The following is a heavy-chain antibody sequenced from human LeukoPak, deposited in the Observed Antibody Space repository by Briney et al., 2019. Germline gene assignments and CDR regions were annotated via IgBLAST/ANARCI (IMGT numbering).Heavy chain of an antibody. CDR2: IYSGGST. V-gene: IGHV3-53*01. CDR3: AKTGNPATGDY. D-gene: IGHD1-1*01. Sequence: GGSLRLSCAASGFTVSSNYMSWVRQAPGKGLEWVSVIYSGGSTYYADSVKGRFTISRDNSKNTLYLQMNSLRAEDTAIYYCAKTGNPATGDYWGQGTLVTVSS. CDR1: GFTVSSNY. J-gene: IGHJ4*02.